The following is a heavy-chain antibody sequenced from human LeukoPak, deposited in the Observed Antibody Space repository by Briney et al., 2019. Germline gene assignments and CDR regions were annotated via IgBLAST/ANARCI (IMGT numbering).Heavy chain of an antibody. D-gene: IGHD1-20*01. J-gene: IGHJ4*02. CDR1: GYTFTGYD. CDR2: MHPNSGDT. V-gene: IGHV1-8*01. Sequence: ASVKVSCKTSGYTFTGYDINWVRQAAGQGFEWMGWMHPNSGDTGYAHNLQGRITITRDSSTATVFMELSSLRSEDTAMYYCARGRLNGNVAFWGQGTLVTVPS. CDR3: ARGRLNGNVAF.